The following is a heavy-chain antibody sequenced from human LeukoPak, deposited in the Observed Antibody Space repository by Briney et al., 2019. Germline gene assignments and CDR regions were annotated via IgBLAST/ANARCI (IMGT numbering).Heavy chain of an antibody. D-gene: IGHD6-13*01. Sequence: PSETLSLTCTVSGGSIISYYWSWIRQPRGNGLEWIAYIYYSGSTNYNPSLKSRVTISVDTSKNQFSLKLSSVTAADTAVYYCAKSSWYPLSFDYWGQGTLVTVSS. CDR2: IYYSGST. CDR3: AKSSWYPLSFDY. V-gene: IGHV4-59*08. CDR1: GGSIISYY. J-gene: IGHJ4*02.